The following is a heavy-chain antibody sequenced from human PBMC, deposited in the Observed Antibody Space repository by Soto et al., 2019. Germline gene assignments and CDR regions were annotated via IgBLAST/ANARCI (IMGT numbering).Heavy chain of an antibody. D-gene: IGHD6-19*01. J-gene: IGHJ6*02. Sequence: PGESLKISCKGSGYSFTSYWSSWVRQMPGKGLEWMGRIDPSDSYTNYSPSFQGHVTISADKSISTAYLQWSSLKASDTAMYYCARPGGWPYYYYYGMDVWGQGTTVTVS. V-gene: IGHV5-10-1*01. CDR2: IDPSDSYT. CDR1: GYSFTSYW. CDR3: ARPGGWPYYYYYGMDV.